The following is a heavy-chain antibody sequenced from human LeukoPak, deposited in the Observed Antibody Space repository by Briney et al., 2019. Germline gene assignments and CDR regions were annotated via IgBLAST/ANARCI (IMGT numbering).Heavy chain of an antibody. D-gene: IGHD6-19*01. CDR1: GFTFSSYG. Sequence: GGSLRLSCAASGFTFSSYGMHWVRQAPGQGLEWVAVVSYDGSNKYYADSVKGRFTISRDNSRNTLYLQMNSLRAEDTAVYHCAKDGGIAVAGTFDYWGQGTLVTVSS. V-gene: IGHV3-30*18. CDR3: AKDGGIAVAGTFDY. CDR2: VSYDGSNK. J-gene: IGHJ4*02.